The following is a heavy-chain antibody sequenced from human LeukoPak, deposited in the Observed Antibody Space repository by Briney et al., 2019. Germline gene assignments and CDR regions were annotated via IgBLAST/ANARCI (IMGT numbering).Heavy chain of an antibody. D-gene: IGHD6-25*01. J-gene: IGHJ5*02. V-gene: IGHV4-4*02. CDR1: GGSISSTTW. CDR2: IHHSGST. Sequence: SGTLSLTCTVSGGSISSTTWWSWVRQSPGKGLEWIGEIHHSGSTNYNPSLKSRVTIAVDKSKNQFSLKVTSVTAADTAVYYCARDSPPPYSSACTACWFDPWGQGTLVTVSS. CDR3: ARDSPPPYSSACTACWFDP.